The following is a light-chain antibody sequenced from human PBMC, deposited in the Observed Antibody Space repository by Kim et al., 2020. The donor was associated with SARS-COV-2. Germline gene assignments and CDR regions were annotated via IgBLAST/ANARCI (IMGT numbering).Light chain of an antibody. CDR2: DVS. J-gene: IGLJ2*01. Sequence: PGRSVTISLTGTSNVVGGYNSVSWYQQPPGKAPILMFYDVSNRPSGVPDRFSGSKSGNTASLTISGLQPEDEAYYYCCSYAGSYTVFGGGTQLTVL. CDR1: SNVVGGYNS. V-gene: IGLV2-11*03. CDR3: CSYAGSYTV.